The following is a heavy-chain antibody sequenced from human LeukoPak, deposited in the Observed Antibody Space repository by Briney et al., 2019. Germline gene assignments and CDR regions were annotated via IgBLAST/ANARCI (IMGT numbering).Heavy chain of an antibody. D-gene: IGHD5-18*01. CDR2: INHSGST. J-gene: IGHJ4*02. CDR1: GGSFNGYY. CDR3: ARHGYTYGFDS. Sequence: PSETLSLTCDVYGGSFNGYYWSWIRQPPGKGLEWIGEINHSGSTNYNPSLKSRVTISVDTSKNQFSLKLRSVTAADTAVYYCARHGYTYGFDSWGQGTLVTASS. V-gene: IGHV4-34*01.